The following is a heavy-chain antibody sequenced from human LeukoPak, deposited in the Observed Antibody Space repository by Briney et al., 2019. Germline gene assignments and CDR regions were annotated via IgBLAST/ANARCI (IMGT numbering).Heavy chain of an antibody. V-gene: IGHV3-74*01. J-gene: IGHJ5*02. CDR2: IRSDGSDT. CDR1: GFTFSDTW. Sequence: GGSLRLSCAASGFTFSDTWMHWVRQAPGEGLVWVSRIRSDGSDTRYAESVKGRFTISRDNAKNTLYLQMNSLRAEDTAVYYCARLTRSPFDWFDPWGQGTLVTVSS. D-gene: IGHD2-15*01. CDR3: ARLTRSPFDWFDP.